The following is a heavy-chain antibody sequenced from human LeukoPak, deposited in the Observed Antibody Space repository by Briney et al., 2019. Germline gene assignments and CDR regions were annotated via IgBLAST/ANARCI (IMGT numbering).Heavy chain of an antibody. CDR3: VRGVGVSRFNYLDS. Sequence: GGSLRLSCAASGFTFSSFGMHWVRQAPGKGLEWVAVIWYDASNKYYADSVKGRFTIFRDNSKNTLYLQMNSLRDDDTAVYYCVRGVGVSRFNYLDSWGQGTLVIVSS. V-gene: IGHV3-33*01. CDR1: GFTFSSFG. D-gene: IGHD6-13*01. CDR2: IWYDASNK. J-gene: IGHJ4*02.